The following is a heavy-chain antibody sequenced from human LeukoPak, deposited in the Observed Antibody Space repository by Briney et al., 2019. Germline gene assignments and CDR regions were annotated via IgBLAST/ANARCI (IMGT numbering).Heavy chain of an antibody. CDR2: ISSSSSYI. CDR1: GFTFGSFS. J-gene: IGHJ5*02. Sequence: GGSLRPSLAASGFTFGSFSMNWFGKAPGKGREWASSISSSSSYIYYAESVKGRFTISRDNAKNSLYLQMNSLRAEDTAVYYSARDWVFSEELSEEYNWFDPWGQGTLVTVSS. V-gene: IGHV3-21*01. D-gene: IGHD3-16*02. CDR3: ARDWVFSEELSEEYNWFDP.